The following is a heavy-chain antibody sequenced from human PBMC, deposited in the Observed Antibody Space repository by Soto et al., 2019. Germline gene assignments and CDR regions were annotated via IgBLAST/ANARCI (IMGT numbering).Heavy chain of an antibody. CDR2: INGDGSAK. J-gene: IGHJ4*02. Sequence: PGGSLRLSCAASGFSFSTYWMSWVRRSPGKGLEWVALINGDGSAKNYLDSVEGRLTVSRDSTKNSLYLQMNSLRADDTAVYYCARDPGYGALDYWGQGTLVTVSS. CDR1: GFSFSTYW. V-gene: IGHV3-7*01. D-gene: IGHD4-17*01. CDR3: ARDPGYGALDY.